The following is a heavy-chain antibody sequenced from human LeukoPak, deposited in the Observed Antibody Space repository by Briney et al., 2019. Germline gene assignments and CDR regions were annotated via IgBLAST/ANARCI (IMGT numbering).Heavy chain of an antibody. J-gene: IGHJ5*02. CDR3: ARGGSSWLSWFDP. CDR1: GGSINSYY. CDR2: IYYTGST. Sequence: SETLSLTCSVSGGSINSYYWSWIRQPPGKGLEWIGNIYYTGSTNYNPSLKSRVTISVDTSKNQFSLKLSSVTAADTAVYYCARGGSSWLSWFDPWGQGTLVTVSS. D-gene: IGHD6-13*01. V-gene: IGHV4-59*01.